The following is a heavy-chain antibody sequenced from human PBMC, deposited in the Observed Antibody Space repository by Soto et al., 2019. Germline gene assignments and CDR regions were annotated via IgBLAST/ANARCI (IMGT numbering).Heavy chain of an antibody. CDR2: IYYSGST. CDR1: VGSLNSVHYH. D-gene: IGHD3-16*02. Sequence: LSLACTVSVGSLNSVHYHWSLMGQAPGEGREGIGAIYYSGSTYYNPSLKSRNRISVDTTKNQLSLQVNYVTAADTGVDDCARVYRVPSVGSLQFLGQGTPVTVSS. J-gene: IGHJ6*02. CDR3: ARVYRVPSVGSLQF. V-gene: IGHV4-30-4*01.